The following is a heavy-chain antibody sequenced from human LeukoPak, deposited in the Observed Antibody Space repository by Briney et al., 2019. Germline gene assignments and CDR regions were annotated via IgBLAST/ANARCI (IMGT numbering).Heavy chain of an antibody. CDR2: IIPTLSSA. D-gene: IGHD6-13*01. Sequence: GASVKVSCKASGGTFSSYAISWVRQAPGQGLEWMGRIIPTLSSANYAQKFQGRVTFTADKSTSTVYMELSSLRSEDTAVYYCARAPELTRSSWYVPPFDSWGQGTLVTVSS. CDR3: ARAPELTRSSWYVPPFDS. V-gene: IGHV1-69*04. J-gene: IGHJ4*02. CDR1: GGTFSSYA.